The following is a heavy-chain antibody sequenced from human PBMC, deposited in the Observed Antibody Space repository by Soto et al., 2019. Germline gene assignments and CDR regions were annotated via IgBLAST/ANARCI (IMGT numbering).Heavy chain of an antibody. CDR3: ARARGVLWGVVHRGDAFDI. D-gene: IGHD3-3*01. CDR2: INPNSGGT. J-gene: IGHJ3*02. V-gene: IGHV1-2*04. Sequence: ASVKVSCKASGYTFTGYYMHWVRQAPGQGLEWMGWINPNSGGTNYAQKFQGWVTMTRDTSISTAYMELSRLRSDDTAVYYCARARGVLWGVVHRGDAFDIWGQGTMVTVSS. CDR1: GYTFTGYY.